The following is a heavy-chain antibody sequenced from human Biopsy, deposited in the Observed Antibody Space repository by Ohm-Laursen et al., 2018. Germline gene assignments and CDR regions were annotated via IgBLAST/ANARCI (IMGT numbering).Heavy chain of an antibody. CDR1: GGSITADF. J-gene: IGHJ4*02. CDR3: VRLNRRGNIIFFDY. V-gene: IGHV4-59*08. CDR2: RFHSGSP. Sequence: SETLSLTCAVSGGSITADFWTWIRQTPGERLEWIGYRFHSGSPMYNPSLKSRVTISVDTPKSQFSLTLPSVTAADTAVYYCVRLNRRGNIIFFDYWGRGTLVTVSS. D-gene: IGHD3/OR15-3a*01.